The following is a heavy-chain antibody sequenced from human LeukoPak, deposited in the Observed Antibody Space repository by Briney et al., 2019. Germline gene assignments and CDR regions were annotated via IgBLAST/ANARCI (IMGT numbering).Heavy chain of an antibody. D-gene: IGHD6-19*01. Sequence: GGSLRLSCAASGFTFSSYGMHWVRQAPGKGLEWVAFIRFDGSNKFYADSVKGRFTFSRDNSKNTLYLQMNSLRAEDTAVYYCAKGGRIAVAGTNFDYWGQGTLVTVSS. CDR1: GFTFSSYG. CDR2: IRFDGSNK. CDR3: AKGGRIAVAGTNFDY. J-gene: IGHJ4*02. V-gene: IGHV3-30*02.